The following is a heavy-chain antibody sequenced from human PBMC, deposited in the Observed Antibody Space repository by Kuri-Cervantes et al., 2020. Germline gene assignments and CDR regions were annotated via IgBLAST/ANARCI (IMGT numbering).Heavy chain of an antibody. CDR2: IYYSGST. CDR3: ARVQYYDFWSGYGRSGFNWFDP. Sequence: SETLSLTCTVSGCSISSYYWSWIRQPPGQGLEWIGYIYYSGSTNYNPSLKSRVTISVDTSKNQFSLKLSSVTAADTAVYYCARVQYYDFWSGYGRSGFNWFDPWGQGTLVTVSS. V-gene: IGHV4-59*01. D-gene: IGHD3-3*01. CDR1: GCSISSYY. J-gene: IGHJ5*02.